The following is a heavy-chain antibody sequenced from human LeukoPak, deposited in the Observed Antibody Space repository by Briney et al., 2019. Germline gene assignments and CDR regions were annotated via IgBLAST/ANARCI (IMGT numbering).Heavy chain of an antibody. CDR3: ARDFYDFWSGYYILVY. CDR2: INPNSGGT. J-gene: IGHJ4*02. CDR1: GYTFTGYY. D-gene: IGHD3-3*01. Sequence: ASVKVSCKASGYTFTGYYMHWVRQAPGQGLEWMGWINPNSGGTNYAQKFQGRVTMTRDTSISTAYMELGRLRSDDTAVYYCARDFYDFWSGYYILVYWGQGTLVTVSS. V-gene: IGHV1-2*02.